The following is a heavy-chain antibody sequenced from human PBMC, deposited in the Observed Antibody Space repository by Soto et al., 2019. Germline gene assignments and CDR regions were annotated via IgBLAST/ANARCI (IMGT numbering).Heavy chain of an antibody. Sequence: GGSLRLSCAASGFTFSSYSMNWVRQAPGKGLEWVSSISSSSSYIYYADSVKGRFTISRDNAKNSLYLQMNSLRAEDTAVYYCARDPRDGFYGMDVWGQGTTVTVSS. CDR1: GFTFSSYS. V-gene: IGHV3-21*01. CDR3: ARDPRDGFYGMDV. CDR2: ISSSSSYI. J-gene: IGHJ6*02.